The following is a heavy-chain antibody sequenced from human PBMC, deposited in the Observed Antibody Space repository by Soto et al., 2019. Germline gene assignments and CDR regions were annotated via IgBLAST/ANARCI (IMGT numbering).Heavy chain of an antibody. D-gene: IGHD1-7*01. J-gene: IGHJ5*02. CDR3: AHRPATGTMRNWFDP. CDR1: GFSLSTPGEG. CDR2: IYWNDDK. Sequence: QITLKESGPTLVKPTQPLTLTCTFSGFSLSTPGEGVGWIRQPPGKALEWLALIYWNDDKRYSPSLKRRLTITKDTSKNQVFLTMTDMDPVDTATYFCAHRPATGTMRNWFDPWGHGTPVTVSS. V-gene: IGHV2-5*01.